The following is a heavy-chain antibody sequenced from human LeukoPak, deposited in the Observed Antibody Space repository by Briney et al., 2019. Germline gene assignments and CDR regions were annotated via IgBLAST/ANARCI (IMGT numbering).Heavy chain of an antibody. D-gene: IGHD6-6*01. CDR2: IKEDRSEK. Sequence: PGGSLRLACAASGFTFRGYWMSWARQAPGKGLEWVANIKEDRSEKYYVDSVKGRFTISRDNAKNSLNLQMDSLRVEDTAVYYCTRGDSSSKIDYWGQGTLVTVSS. V-gene: IGHV3-7*01. J-gene: IGHJ4*02. CDR1: GFTFRGYW. CDR3: TRGDSSSKIDY.